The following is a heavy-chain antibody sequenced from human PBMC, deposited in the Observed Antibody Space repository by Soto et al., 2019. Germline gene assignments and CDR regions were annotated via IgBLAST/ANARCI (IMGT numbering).Heavy chain of an antibody. CDR3: ARDRFYYGSGTVGWFDP. CDR2: ISYDESKK. J-gene: IGHJ5*02. V-gene: IGHV3-30-3*01. D-gene: IGHD3-10*01. CDR1: GFTLSNYA. Sequence: QVQLVESGGGVVQPGRSLRLSCAASGFTLSNYAMHWVRQAPGKGLEWVAVISYDESKKYYADSVKGRFTISRDTSENTLHLQMNSLRPEDTAVYYCARDRFYYGSGTVGWFDPWGQGTLVTVSS.